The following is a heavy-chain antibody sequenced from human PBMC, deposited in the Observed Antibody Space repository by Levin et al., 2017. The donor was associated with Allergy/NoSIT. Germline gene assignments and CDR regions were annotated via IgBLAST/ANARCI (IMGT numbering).Heavy chain of an antibody. Sequence: PGGSLRLSCKGSGYSFSNYYIAWLRQMPGKGLEWMGIIYPDDSDTKYSPPFQGQVTISVDKSINTAYLQRSSLKASDSAIYYCARWANYMGRSGLDVWGQGTTVTVSS. CDR2: IYPDDSDT. CDR1: GYSFSNYY. J-gene: IGHJ6*02. D-gene: IGHD1-1*01. CDR3: ARWANYMGRSGLDV. V-gene: IGHV5-51*01.